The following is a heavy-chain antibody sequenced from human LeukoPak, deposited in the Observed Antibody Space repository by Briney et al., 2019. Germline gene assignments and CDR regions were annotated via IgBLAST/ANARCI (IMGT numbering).Heavy chain of an antibody. CDR1: GGSISRSGYY. CDR2: IYYSGST. V-gene: IGHV4-39*01. J-gene: IGHJ4*02. CDR3: ARTMTTFDY. Sequence: PSETLSLTCTVSGGSISRSGYYWGWIRQPPGKGLEWIGSIYYSGSTYYNPSLKSRVTISVDTSKNQFSLKLSSVTAADTAVYYCARTMTTFDYWGQGTLVTVSS. D-gene: IGHD4-17*01.